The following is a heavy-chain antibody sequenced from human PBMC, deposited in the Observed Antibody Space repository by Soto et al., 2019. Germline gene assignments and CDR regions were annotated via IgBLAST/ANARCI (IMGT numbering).Heavy chain of an antibody. Sequence: GGSLRLSCAASGFTFSSYGMHWVRQAPGKGLEWVAVISYDGSNKYCADSVKGRFTISKDNSKNTLYLQMNSLRAQDTAVYYCAKGNSSRTLNYFDYWGQGTLVTVSS. CDR2: ISYDGSNK. D-gene: IGHD2-2*01. V-gene: IGHV3-30*18. CDR3: AKGNSSRTLNYFDY. J-gene: IGHJ4*02. CDR1: GFTFSSYG.